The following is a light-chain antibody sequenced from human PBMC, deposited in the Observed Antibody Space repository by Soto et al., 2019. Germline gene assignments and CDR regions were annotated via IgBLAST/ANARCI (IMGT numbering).Light chain of an antibody. J-gene: IGKJ3*01. V-gene: IGKV3-20*01. CDR2: GAS. CDR3: HQYCSSPFT. CDR1: QSVSANY. Sequence: EVVLTQSPATLSLSPGERATLSCRADQSVSANYLAWYQQKPGQAPRLLIYGASSRATGIPDRFSGSGSGTDFTLTISRLEPEDFAVFYCHQYCSSPFTFGPGTKVDIE.